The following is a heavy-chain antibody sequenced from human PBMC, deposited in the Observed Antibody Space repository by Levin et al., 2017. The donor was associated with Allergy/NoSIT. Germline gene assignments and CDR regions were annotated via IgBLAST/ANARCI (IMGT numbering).Heavy chain of an antibody. CDR3: ARSPGIAVADTWTPDSGNYDY. Sequence: PGGSLRLSCAASGFTFNSYAMHWVRQAPGKGLEYVSAISSNGDSTYYANSVKGRFIISRDNSKNTLYLQMGSLRAEDMAVYYCARSPGIAVADTWTPDSGNYDYWGQGTLVTVSS. J-gene: IGHJ4*02. CDR1: GFTFNSYA. D-gene: IGHD6-19*01. CDR2: ISSNGDST. V-gene: IGHV3-64*01.